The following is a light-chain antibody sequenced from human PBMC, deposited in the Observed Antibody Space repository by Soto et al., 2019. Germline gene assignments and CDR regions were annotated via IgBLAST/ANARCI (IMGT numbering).Light chain of an antibody. CDR1: SSDVGSYNL. Sequence: QSALTQPASVSGSPGQSITISCTGSSSDVGSYNLVSWYQQHPGKAPKLILYEGTKRPSGISDRFSGSKSGNTASLTISGLQAEDEADYSCCSYAGSGTVVFGGGTQLTV. J-gene: IGLJ3*02. CDR3: CSYAGSGTVV. CDR2: EGT. V-gene: IGLV2-23*01.